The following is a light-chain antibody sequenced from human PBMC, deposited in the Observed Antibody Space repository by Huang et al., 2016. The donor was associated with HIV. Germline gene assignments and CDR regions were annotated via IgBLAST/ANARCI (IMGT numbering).Light chain of an antibody. Sequence: DIQMTQSPSSLSESVGDRVTITCRASQSISNYLNWYQQKPGKAPKLRIYAASSLQSGVPSRFSGSGSGTDFTLTISSLQPEDFATYYCLQSYSTPLFGPGTKVDMK. CDR1: QSISNY. CDR3: LQSYSTPL. J-gene: IGKJ3*01. CDR2: AAS. V-gene: IGKV1-39*01.